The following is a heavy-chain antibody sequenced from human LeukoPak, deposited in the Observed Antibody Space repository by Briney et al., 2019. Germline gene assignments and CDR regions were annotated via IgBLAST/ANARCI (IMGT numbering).Heavy chain of an antibody. CDR3: ARETPVPGYCSSSTCPYDV. CDR1: GGSISSYY. D-gene: IGHD2-2*01. J-gene: IGHJ6*04. V-gene: IGHV4-59*01. CDR2: IHYSGRN. Sequence: PSETLSLTCTVSGGSISSYYWGWIRQPPGKGLEWIGYIHYSGRNNYNPSLKSRVTMSVDTSKNQFSLKLSSVTAADTAVYYCARETPVPGYCSSSTCPYDVWGKGTTVTVSS.